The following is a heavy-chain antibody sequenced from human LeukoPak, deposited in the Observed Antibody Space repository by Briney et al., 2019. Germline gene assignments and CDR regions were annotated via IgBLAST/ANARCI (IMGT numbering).Heavy chain of an antibody. J-gene: IGHJ4*02. CDR2: ISASGGST. CDR3: AKGPRQQLVTRFDN. Sequence: GGSLRLSCAASGFTFSTHAMSWVRQAPGKGLEWVSDISASGGSTYYADSVKGRFSVSRDNSKNTLYLQMSSLRADDTAVYYCAKGPRQQLVTRFDNWGQGTLVTVSS. V-gene: IGHV3-23*01. CDR1: GFTFSTHA. D-gene: IGHD6-13*01.